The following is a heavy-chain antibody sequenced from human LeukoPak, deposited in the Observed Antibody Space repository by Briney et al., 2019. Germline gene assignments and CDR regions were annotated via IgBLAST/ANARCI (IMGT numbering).Heavy chain of an antibody. V-gene: IGHV4-39*07. CDR1: GGSISSGRFY. Sequence: PSETLSLTCTVSGGSISSGRFYWGWIRQPPGKDLEWIGTIYYNGNTYYNPSLKSRVTISLDTSKNQFSLKLTSMTAADTALYFCARGIAAADTRPFDYWGQGTLVTVSS. J-gene: IGHJ4*02. CDR3: ARGIAAADTRPFDY. D-gene: IGHD6-13*01. CDR2: IYYNGNT.